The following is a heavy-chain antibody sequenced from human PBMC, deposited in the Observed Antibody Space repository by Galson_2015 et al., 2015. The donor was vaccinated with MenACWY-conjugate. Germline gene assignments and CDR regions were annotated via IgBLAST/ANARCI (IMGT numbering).Heavy chain of an antibody. CDR1: GFTFSSYA. CDR2: IKSKTDGGTT. CDR3: TTRGVIYYYYGMDV. Sequence: SLRLSCAASGFTFSSYAMSWVRQAPGKGLEWVGRIKSKTDGGTTDYAAPVKGRFTISRDDSKNTLYLQMNSLKTEDTAVYYCTTRGVIYYYYGMDVRGQGTTVTVSS. D-gene: IGHD2-21*01. J-gene: IGHJ6*02. V-gene: IGHV3-15*01.